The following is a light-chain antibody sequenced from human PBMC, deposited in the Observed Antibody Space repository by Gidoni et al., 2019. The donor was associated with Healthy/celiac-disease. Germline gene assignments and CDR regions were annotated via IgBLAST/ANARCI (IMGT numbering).Light chain of an antibody. CDR1: SLRRYY. CDR3: NSRDSSGNHLHVV. CDR2: GKN. J-gene: IGLJ2*01. V-gene: IGLV3-19*01. Sequence: SSALTQDPAVSVAFGQTVRITCQGDSLRRYYASWYQQKPGQAPVLVIYGKNNRPSGVPDRFSGSSSGNTASLTITGAQAEDEADYYCNSRDSSGNHLHVVFGGGTKLTVL.